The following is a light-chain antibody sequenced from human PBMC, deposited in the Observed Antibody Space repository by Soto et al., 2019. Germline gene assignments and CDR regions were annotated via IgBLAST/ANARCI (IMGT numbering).Light chain of an antibody. J-gene: IGKJ1*01. V-gene: IGKV3-20*01. CDR3: QQYGVSPWT. CDR1: QSVSSN. CDR2: GAS. Sequence: EVVLTQSPGTLSLSPGERATLSCRASQSVSSNLAWYQQKPGQAPTLLMYGASSRATGLPDRFSGSGSGTDFTLTITRLEPEDFAVYYCQQYGVSPWTFGQGTRVDI.